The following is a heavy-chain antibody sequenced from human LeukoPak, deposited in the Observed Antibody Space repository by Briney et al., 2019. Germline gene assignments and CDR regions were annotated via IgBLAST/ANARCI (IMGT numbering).Heavy chain of an antibody. V-gene: IGHV3-23*01. CDR2: ISNGKT. D-gene: IGHD2-21*02. CDR3: VREAGYCASVCLKSNWFDP. CDR1: GFPFSRHA. Sequence: GGSLRLSCAASGFPFSRHAMSWVRQPPGKGLEWVSAISNGKTYYADSVRGRFTISRDDSKNTVYLQMNSLRDEDTALYYCVREAGYCASVCLKSNWFDPWGQGTLVTVSS. J-gene: IGHJ5*02.